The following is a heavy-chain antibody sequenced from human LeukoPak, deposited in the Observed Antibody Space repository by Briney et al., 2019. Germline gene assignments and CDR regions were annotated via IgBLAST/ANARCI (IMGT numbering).Heavy chain of an antibody. CDR1: GFTFSNAW. CDR3: ARAGVLVARDY. Sequence: GGSLRLSCAASGFTFSNAWMSWVRQAPGKGLEWVANIKEDGSADYYVDSVKGRFTISRDNAKNLLYLQMNSLRVEDTAVYYCARAGVLVARDYWGQGTLVTVSS. CDR2: IKEDGSAD. D-gene: IGHD2-8*01. J-gene: IGHJ4*02. V-gene: IGHV3-7*01.